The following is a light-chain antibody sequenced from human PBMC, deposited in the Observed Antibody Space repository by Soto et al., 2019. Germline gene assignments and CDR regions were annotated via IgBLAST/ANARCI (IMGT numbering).Light chain of an antibody. Sequence: EIVMTQSPATLSVSPGERATISCWASQSVGNDLAWYQQKPGKAPRVLVYGASTTATGVPARFSGSGSRTEFTLTISSLQSEDSAVYYCKQYHNWYSFGQGTKLEIK. CDR3: KQYHNWYS. J-gene: IGKJ2*03. CDR1: QSVGND. CDR2: GAS. V-gene: IGKV3-15*01.